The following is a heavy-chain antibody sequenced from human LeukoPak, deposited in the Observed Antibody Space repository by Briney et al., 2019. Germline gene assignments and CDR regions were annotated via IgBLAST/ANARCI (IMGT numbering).Heavy chain of an antibody. CDR3: ARGGGSYYFDY. J-gene: IGHJ4*02. Sequence: SETLSLTCTVSGYSISSHYWSWIRQPPGKGLEWIGYIYYSGSTKYNPSLKSRVTISVDTSKNQFSLKLSSVTAADTAAYYCARGGGSYYFDYWGQGTLVTVSS. V-gene: IGHV4-59*11. CDR1: GYSISSHY. D-gene: IGHD1-26*01. CDR2: IYYSGST.